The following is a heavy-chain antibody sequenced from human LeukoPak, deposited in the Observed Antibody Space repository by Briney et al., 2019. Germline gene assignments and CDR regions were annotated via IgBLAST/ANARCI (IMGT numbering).Heavy chain of an antibody. CDR1: GFTVSSNY. CDR2: IYSGGST. V-gene: IGHV3-53*01. CDR3: AKDLFVYQPLLYPVDY. D-gene: IGHD2-2*02. J-gene: IGHJ4*02. Sequence: PGGSLRLSCAASGFTVSSNYMSWVRQAPGKGLEWVSVIYSGGSTYYADSVKGRFTISRDNSKNTLYLQMNSLRAEDTAVYYCAKDLFVYQPLLYPVDYWGQGTLVTVSS.